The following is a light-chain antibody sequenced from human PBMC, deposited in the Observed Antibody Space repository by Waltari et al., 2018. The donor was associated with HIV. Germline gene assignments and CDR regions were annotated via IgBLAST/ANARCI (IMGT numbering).Light chain of an antibody. V-gene: IGLV2-14*01. CDR1: RNDIGFYKL. J-gene: IGLJ3*02. CDR3: SSYANSDTLV. Sequence: QSALTQPASVSGSPGQPVTISCTGTRNDIGFYKLVSWYRQHPGEAPQLMIYGVDAPPFVVPDRFSGSKSGNTASLTISTLQPEDEADYYCSSYANSDTLVFGGGTKLTVL. CDR2: GVD.